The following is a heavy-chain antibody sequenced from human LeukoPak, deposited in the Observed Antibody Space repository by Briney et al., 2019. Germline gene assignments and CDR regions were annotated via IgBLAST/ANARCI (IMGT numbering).Heavy chain of an antibody. D-gene: IGHD3-10*01. CDR1: GGSISSYY. J-gene: IGHJ6*02. Sequence: SETLSLTCTVSGGSISSYYWSWIRQPPGKGLEWIGYIYYSGSTNYNPSLKSRVTISVDTSKNQFSLELSSVTAADTAVYYCARARGSRSYYYYGMDVWGQGTTVTVSS. CDR2: IYYSGST. CDR3: ARARGSRSYYYYGMDV. V-gene: IGHV4-59*01.